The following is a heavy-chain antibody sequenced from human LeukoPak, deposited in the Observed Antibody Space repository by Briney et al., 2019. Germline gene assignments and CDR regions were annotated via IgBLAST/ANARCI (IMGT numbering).Heavy chain of an antibody. D-gene: IGHD3-3*01. V-gene: IGHV3-23*01. J-gene: IGHJ4*02. Sequence: GGSLRLSCEVSGFMFSRYTMSWVRQAPGKGLEWVSGISDSGDSTYYADSVKGRFTISRDNSKNTLYLQMNSLRAEHTAVYYCAKAPKIFGVVIFYFDYWGQGTLVTVSS. CDR1: GFMFSRYT. CDR3: AKAPKIFGVVIFYFDY. CDR2: ISDSGDST.